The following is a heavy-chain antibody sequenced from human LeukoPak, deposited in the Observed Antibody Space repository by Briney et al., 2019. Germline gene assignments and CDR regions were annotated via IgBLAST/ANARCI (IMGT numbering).Heavy chain of an antibody. D-gene: IGHD2-15*01. V-gene: IGHV3-74*01. Sequence: GGSLRLSCAASGFTFSTNWMHWVRQAPGKGPVWVSRINGDGSTTTYADSVKGRFTISRDNAKNALYLQMNSRRAEDTAVYYCCAVVAALPRWGQGALVTVSS. CDR1: GFTFSTNW. CDR3: CAVVAALPR. CDR2: INGDGSTT. J-gene: IGHJ4*02.